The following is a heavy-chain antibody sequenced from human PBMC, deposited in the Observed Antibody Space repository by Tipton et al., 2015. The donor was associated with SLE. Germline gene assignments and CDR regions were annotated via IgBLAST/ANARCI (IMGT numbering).Heavy chain of an antibody. V-gene: IGHV3-30*02. J-gene: IGHJ4*02. Sequence: SLRLSCAASGFTFSSYGMHWVRQAPGKGLEWVAFIRYDGSNKYYADSVKGRFTISRDNSKNTLYLQMNSLRAEDTAVYYCAKDLCMGWLDCPRYFDYWGQGTLVTVSS. D-gene: IGHD6-19*01. CDR1: GFTFSSYG. CDR3: AKDLCMGWLDCPRYFDY. CDR2: IRYDGSNK.